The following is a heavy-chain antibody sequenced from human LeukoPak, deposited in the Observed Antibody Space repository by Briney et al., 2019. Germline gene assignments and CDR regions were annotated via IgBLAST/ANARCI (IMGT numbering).Heavy chain of an antibody. CDR2: IHYSGST. J-gene: IGHJ4*02. CDR3: ARVKGSGYYYVFDY. Sequence: PSETLSLTCTVSGGSISSNYWSWIRQSPGKGLEWIGYIHYSGSTSYNTSLKSRVTISVDTSKNQFSLKLSSVTAADTAVYYCARVKGSGYYYVFDYWGQGTLVTVSS. D-gene: IGHD3-22*01. CDR1: GGSISSNY. V-gene: IGHV4-59*01.